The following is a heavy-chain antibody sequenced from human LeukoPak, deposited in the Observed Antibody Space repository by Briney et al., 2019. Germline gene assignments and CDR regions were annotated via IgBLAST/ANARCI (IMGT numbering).Heavy chain of an antibody. V-gene: IGHV4-61*02. CDR2: IYTSGST. CDR1: GGSISSGSYY. D-gene: IGHD3-3*01. Sequence: SETLSLTCTVSGGSISSGSYYWSWIRQPAGKGLEWIGRIYTSGSTNYNPSLKSRVTISVDTSKNQFSLKLSSVTAADTAVYYCASVLERLSGTVDPWGQGTLVTVSS. J-gene: IGHJ5*02. CDR3: ASVLERLSGTVDP.